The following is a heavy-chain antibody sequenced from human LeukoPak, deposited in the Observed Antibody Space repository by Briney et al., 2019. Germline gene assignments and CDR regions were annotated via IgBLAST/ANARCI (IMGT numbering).Heavy chain of an antibody. CDR1: GGSISSSSYY. V-gene: IGHV4-39*07. CDR2: IYHSGST. Sequence: SETLSLTCTVSGGSISSSSYYWGWIRQPPGKGLEWIGYIYHSGSTYYNPSLKSRVTISVDRSKNQFSLKLSSVTAADSAVYYCARGGSKWEDFDYWGQGTLVTVSS. D-gene: IGHD1-26*01. J-gene: IGHJ4*02. CDR3: ARGGSKWEDFDY.